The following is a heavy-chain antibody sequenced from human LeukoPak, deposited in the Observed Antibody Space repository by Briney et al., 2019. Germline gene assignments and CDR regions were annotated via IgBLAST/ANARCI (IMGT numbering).Heavy chain of an antibody. V-gene: IGHV4-59*08. J-gene: IGHJ3*02. Sequence: SETLSLTCNVSGDSLTSHFWTWIRQTPGKGLEWIGYVFHSGTTNYSPSLKSRVTISLDTSKKQFYLRLASVTAADTGVYYCARRMATVTDAFDIWGRGTMVSVSS. CDR3: ARRMATVTDAFDI. CDR1: GDSLTSHF. CDR2: VFHSGTT. D-gene: IGHD5-24*01.